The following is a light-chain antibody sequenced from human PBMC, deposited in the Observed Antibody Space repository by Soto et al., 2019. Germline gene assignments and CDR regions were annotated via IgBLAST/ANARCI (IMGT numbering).Light chain of an antibody. CDR2: EVS. CDR3: SSYTSSSIDFV. V-gene: IGLV2-14*01. J-gene: IGLJ1*01. CDR1: SSDVGGYNY. Sequence: QSALTQPASVSGSPGQSITISCTGTSSDVGGYNYVSWYQQHPGKAPKLMIYEVSNRLSGVSNRFSGSKSGNTASLTISGLQDEDEADYYCSSYTSSSIDFVFGTGTKVTVL.